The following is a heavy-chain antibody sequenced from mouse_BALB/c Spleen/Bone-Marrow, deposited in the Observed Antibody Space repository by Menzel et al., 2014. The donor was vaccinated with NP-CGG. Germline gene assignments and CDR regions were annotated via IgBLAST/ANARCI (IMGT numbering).Heavy chain of an antibody. CDR1: GYTFTSYW. Sequence: VQLQQSGAELVKPGASVKLSCKASGYTFTSYWMHWVKQRPGQGLEWIGEINPSNGRTNYNEKFKSKATLTVDKSSGTDYMQLSSLTSEDSAVYDCARTYFDYWGQGTTLTVSS. J-gene: IGHJ2*01. V-gene: IGHV1S81*02. CDR3: ARTYFDY. CDR2: INPSNGRT.